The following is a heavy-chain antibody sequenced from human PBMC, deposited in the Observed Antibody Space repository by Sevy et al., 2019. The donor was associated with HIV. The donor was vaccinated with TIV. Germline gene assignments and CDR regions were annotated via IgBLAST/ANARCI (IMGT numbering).Heavy chain of an antibody. J-gene: IGHJ6*02. D-gene: IGHD6-13*01. Sequence: GGSLGLSCAASGFTFSDYYMSWIRQAPGKGLAWVSYISSISSYTNYADSVKGRFTSSRDNAKNSLYLQMNSLRAEDTAGNYGVSSIAAAGYGYYYYYGMDVWGQGTTVTVSS. CDR2: ISSISSYT. CDR1: GFTFSDYY. CDR3: VSSIAAAGYGYYYYYGMDV. V-gene: IGHV3-11*03.